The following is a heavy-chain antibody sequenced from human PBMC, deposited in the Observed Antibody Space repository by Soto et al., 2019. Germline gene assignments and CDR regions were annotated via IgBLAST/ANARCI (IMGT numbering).Heavy chain of an antibody. CDR3: ARDRADSHGGDYFDY. V-gene: IGHV4-59*01. CDR2: IYYSGST. J-gene: IGHJ4*02. CDR1: GGSISSYY. Sequence: SQTLSLPCTVSGGSISSYYWSWIRQPPGKGLEWIGYIYYSGSTNYNPSLKSRVTISVDTSKNQFSLKLSSVTAADTAVYYCARDRADSHGGDYFDYWGQGTLVTVSS. D-gene: IGHD1-26*01.